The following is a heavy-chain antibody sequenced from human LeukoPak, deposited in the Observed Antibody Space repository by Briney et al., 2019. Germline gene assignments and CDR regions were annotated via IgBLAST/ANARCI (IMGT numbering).Heavy chain of an antibody. CDR1: GGSFSGYY. CDR2: INHSGST. V-gene: IGHV4-34*01. D-gene: IGHD1-26*01. Sequence: SETLSLTCAVYGGSFSGYYRSWIRQPPGKGLEWVGEINHSGSTNYNPSLKSRVTIPADTSQNQFSLKLSSVTAADTAVYYCAREFRKGWDWFDPWGQGILVTVSS. CDR3: AREFRKGWDWFDP. J-gene: IGHJ5*02.